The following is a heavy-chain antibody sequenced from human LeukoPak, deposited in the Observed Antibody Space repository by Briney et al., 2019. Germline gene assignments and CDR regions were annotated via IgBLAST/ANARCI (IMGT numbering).Heavy chain of an antibody. CDR3: AKGGGNCLDY. D-gene: IGHD3-16*01. Sequence: GRSLRLSCAASGFTFNNYPMHWVRQAPGKGLEWVAVISYDGSNKYYADSVKGRFTISRNNSKNTLYLQMNSLRAEDTAVYYCAKGGGNCLDYWGQGTLAAVSS. CDR1: GFTFNNYP. J-gene: IGHJ4*02. CDR2: ISYDGSNK. V-gene: IGHV3-30-3*01.